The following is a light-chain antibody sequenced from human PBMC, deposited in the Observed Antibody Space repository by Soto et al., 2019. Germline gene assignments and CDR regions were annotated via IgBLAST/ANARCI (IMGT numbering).Light chain of an antibody. CDR2: ENN. J-gene: IGLJ3*02. Sequence: QSVLTQPPSVSAAPGEKVTISCSGGIYNIGNNYVSWYQQVPGTAPKLLIYENNKRPSGIPDRFSGSNSGTSATLAITGLQSGDEADYYCGTLNRGLRGSGGVFGGGTQLTVL. CDR3: GTLNRGLRGSGGV. CDR1: IYNIGNNY. V-gene: IGLV1-51*02.